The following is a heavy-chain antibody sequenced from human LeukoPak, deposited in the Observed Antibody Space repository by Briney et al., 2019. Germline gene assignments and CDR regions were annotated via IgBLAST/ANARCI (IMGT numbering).Heavy chain of an antibody. CDR3: ARTPSSVRGVITNWFDP. D-gene: IGHD3-10*02. J-gene: IGHJ5*02. Sequence: PSQTLSLTCTVSGGSISRGGYYWSWIRQHPGKGLEWIGYIYYSETTHYNPSLQSRVTISVDTSKNQFSLKLSSVTAADTAMYYCARTPSSVRGVITNWFDPWGQGTLVTVSS. CDR2: IYYSETT. CDR1: GGSISRGGYY. V-gene: IGHV4-31*03.